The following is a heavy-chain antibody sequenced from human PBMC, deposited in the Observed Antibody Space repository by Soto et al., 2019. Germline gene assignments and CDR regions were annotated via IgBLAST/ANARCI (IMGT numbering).Heavy chain of an antibody. D-gene: IGHD2-15*01. CDR3: ARGSTEEVVVAEGPFFDY. J-gene: IGHJ4*02. V-gene: IGHV4-34*01. CDR1: GGSFSGYY. Sequence: PSATLSLTCAVYGGSFSGYYWSWIRQPPGKGLEWIGEINHSGSTNYNPSLKSRVTISVDTSKNQFSLKLSSVTAADTAVYYCARGSTEEVVVAEGPFFDYWGQGTLVTVSS. CDR2: INHSGST.